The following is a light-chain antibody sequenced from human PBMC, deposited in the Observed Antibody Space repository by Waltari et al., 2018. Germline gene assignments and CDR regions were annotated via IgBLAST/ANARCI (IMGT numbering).Light chain of an antibody. V-gene: IGLV3-21*02. J-gene: IGLJ3*02. CDR1: NIGTYS. Sequence: SYVLTQPPSVSVAPGQTARITCGGNNIGTYSVHWYQQRPGQAPVLVVYDDSDRPSGIPGRFSGSNSGNTATLTISRVEGGDEADYYCQVWDSSSDQWLFSGGTKLTVL. CDR2: DDS. CDR3: QVWDSSSDQWL.